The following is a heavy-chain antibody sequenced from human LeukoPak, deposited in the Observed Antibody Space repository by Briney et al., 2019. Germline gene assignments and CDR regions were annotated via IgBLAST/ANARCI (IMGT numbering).Heavy chain of an antibody. CDR3: ARVKQLWFPVDY. CDR2: ISAYNGNT. Sequence: ASVKVSCKASGYTFNDYDITRVRQAPGQGLEWMGWISAYNGNTNYAQKLQGRVTLTTDTSTNTAYMELRSLRSDDTAIYYCARVKQLWFPVDYWGQGAMVTVSS. D-gene: IGHD5-18*01. V-gene: IGHV1-18*01. J-gene: IGHJ4*02. CDR1: GYTFNDYD.